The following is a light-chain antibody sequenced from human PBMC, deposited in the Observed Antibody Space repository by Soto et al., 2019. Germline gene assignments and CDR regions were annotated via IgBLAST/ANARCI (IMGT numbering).Light chain of an antibody. CDR2: EGS. V-gene: IGLV2-23*03. CDR1: SSDVGSYNL. CDR3: CSYAAYSTFV. J-gene: IGLJ1*01. Sequence: QSALTQPASVSGSPGQSITISCTGTSSDVGSYNLVSWYQQHPGKAPKLMIYEGSKRPSGVSNRFSDSKSGNTASLTISGLQAEDEADYYCCSYAAYSTFVFGTGTKLTVL.